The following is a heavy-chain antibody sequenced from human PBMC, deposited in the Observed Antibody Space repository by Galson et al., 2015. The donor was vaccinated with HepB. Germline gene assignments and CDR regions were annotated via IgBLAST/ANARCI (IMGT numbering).Heavy chain of an antibody. CDR1: GFTFGAHE. D-gene: IGHD3-10*01. J-gene: IGHJ4*02. CDR2: ISSNGYMI. V-gene: IGHV3-48*03. CDR3: VRDDALWSWYFDS. Sequence: SLRLSCAASGFTFGAHEMNWVRQAPGKGLEWISYISSNGYMIYYAESVKGRFTDPRDKARHSQYLQMNSLRVEDTAVYYCVRDDALWSWYFDSWGQGILVTVSS.